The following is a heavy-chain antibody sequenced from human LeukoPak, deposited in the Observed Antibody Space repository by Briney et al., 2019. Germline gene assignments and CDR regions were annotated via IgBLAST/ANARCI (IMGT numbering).Heavy chain of an antibody. D-gene: IGHD7-27*01. CDR1: GFMFTSYA. V-gene: IGHV3-23*01. CDR2: ISGSGGTT. Sequence: GGSLRLSCAASGFMFTSYAISWVRQAPGRGLEWVSVISGSGGTTYYADSVKGRFTISRDNSNNTLYLQMKSLRAEDTAVYYCARDSGDRTVDYWGQGTLVTVSS. CDR3: ARDSGDRTVDY. J-gene: IGHJ4*02.